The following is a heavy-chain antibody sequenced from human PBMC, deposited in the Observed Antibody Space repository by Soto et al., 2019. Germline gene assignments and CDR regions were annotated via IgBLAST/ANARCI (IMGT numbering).Heavy chain of an antibody. J-gene: IGHJ6*02. Sequence: KPGGSLRLSCEASGFSFSTYSMHWVRQAPGKGLEWVSSIGRRSDIYYADSVKGRFTISRDNAKNSVSLQMNSLRDEDTAVYYCAREETDWPLAYGLDVWGQGTTVTVSS. CDR2: IGRRSDI. CDR1: GFSFSTYS. V-gene: IGHV3-21*01. D-gene: IGHD3-9*01. CDR3: AREETDWPLAYGLDV.